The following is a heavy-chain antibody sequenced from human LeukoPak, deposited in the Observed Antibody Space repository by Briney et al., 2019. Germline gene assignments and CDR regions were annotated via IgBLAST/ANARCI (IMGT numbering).Heavy chain of an antibody. CDR1: GFTFSSYS. CDR3: ASNTMKRAFDY. CDR2: ISSSSSYI. Sequence: PGGSLRLSCAASGFTFSSYSMNWVRQAPGKGLEWVSSISSSSSYIYYADSVKGRFTISRDNAKNSLYLQMNSLRAEDTAVYYCASNTMKRAFDYWGQGTLVTVSS. D-gene: IGHD3-3*01. V-gene: IGHV3-21*01. J-gene: IGHJ4*02.